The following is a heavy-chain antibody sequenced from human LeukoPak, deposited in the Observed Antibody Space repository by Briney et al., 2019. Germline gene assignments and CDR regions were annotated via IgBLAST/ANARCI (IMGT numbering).Heavy chain of an antibody. V-gene: IGHV3-23*01. D-gene: IGHD3-10*01. CDR1: GFTFSSHA. J-gene: IGHJ4*02. CDR2: ISGSGGST. CDR3: ATSSTTYGSGNYDSRAFED. Sequence: PGGSLRLSSAASGFTFSSHAMNWVRQAPGKGLEWVSVISGSGGSTYCADSVKGRFTISRDNSKNTVYVQMNSLRVEDTAVYYCATSSTTYGSGNYDSRAFEDWGQGTLVTVSS.